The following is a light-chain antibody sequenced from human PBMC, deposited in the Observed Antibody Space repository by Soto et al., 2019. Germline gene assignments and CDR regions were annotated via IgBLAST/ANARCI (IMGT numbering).Light chain of an antibody. J-gene: IGKJ2*01. V-gene: IGKV1-39*01. Sequence: DIQLTQSPSSLSASVGDRVTITCRASQTISTYLNWYQQKPGEAPKLLIYAASKLQSVVPSRFSGSVSRTDFTLTISSLRPEDFVSYYGQQSHGIPYTFGQGTKLENK. CDR2: AAS. CDR3: QQSHGIPYT. CDR1: QTISTY.